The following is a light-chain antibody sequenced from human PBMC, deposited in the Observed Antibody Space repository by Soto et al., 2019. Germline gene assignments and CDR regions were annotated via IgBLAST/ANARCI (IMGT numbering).Light chain of an antibody. CDR2: GAS. J-gene: IGKJ2*01. CDR3: QQYNNWPPGP. Sequence: EIVMTQSPATLSVSPGERATLSCRASQSVSSNLAWYQQKLGQAPRLLIYGASTRATGIPARFSGSGSGTEFTLTISSLQSEDFAVYYCQQYNNWPPGPFGQGTKLEIK. V-gene: IGKV3-15*01. CDR1: QSVSSN.